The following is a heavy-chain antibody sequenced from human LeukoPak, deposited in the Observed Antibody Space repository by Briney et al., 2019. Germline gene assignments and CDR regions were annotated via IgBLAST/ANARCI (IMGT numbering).Heavy chain of an antibody. CDR3: AKGAQDYGDSTTDY. V-gene: IGHV3-23*01. J-gene: IGHJ4*02. Sequence: GGSLRLSCAASGFTFNNYAMTWVRQAPGKGLEWVSTISGSGDSTHYADSVKGRFTISRDNSKHTLFLQMNSLRVEDTAVYYCAKGAQDYGDSTTDYWGQGTLVTVSS. CDR1: GFTFNNYA. D-gene: IGHD4-17*01. CDR2: ISGSGDST.